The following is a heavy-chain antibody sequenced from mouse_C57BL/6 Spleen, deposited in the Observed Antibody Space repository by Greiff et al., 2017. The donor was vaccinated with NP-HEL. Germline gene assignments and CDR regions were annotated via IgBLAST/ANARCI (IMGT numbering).Heavy chain of an antibody. J-gene: IGHJ2*01. CDR1: GYTFTSYW. CDR3: AGGAAYDYLDY. Sequence: VQLQQPGAELVRPGSSVKLSCKASGYTFTSYWMDWVKQRPGQGLEWIGNIYPSDSETHYNQKFKDKATLTVDKSSSTAYMQLSSLTSEDSAVYYCAGGAAYDYLDYWGQGTTLTVSS. V-gene: IGHV1-61*01. D-gene: IGHD2-3*01. CDR2: IYPSDSET.